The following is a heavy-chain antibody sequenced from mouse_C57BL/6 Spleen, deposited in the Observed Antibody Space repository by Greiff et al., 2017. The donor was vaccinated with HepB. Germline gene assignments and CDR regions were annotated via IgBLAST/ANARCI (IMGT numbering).Heavy chain of an antibody. J-gene: IGHJ1*03. D-gene: IGHD1-1*01. CDR3: ARSPYYYGSSYEDWYFDV. Sequence: EVQLQESGGGLVKPGGSLKLSCAASGFTFSDYGMHWVRQAPEKGLEWVAYISSGSSTIYYADTVKGRFTISRDNAKNTLFLQMTSLRSEDTAMYYCARSPYYYGSSYEDWYFDVWGTGTTVTVSS. CDR2: ISSGSSTI. CDR1: GFTFSDYG. V-gene: IGHV5-17*01.